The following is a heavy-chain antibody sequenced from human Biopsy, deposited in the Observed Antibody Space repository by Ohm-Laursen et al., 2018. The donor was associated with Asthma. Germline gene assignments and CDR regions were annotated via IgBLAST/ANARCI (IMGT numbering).Heavy chain of an antibody. V-gene: IGHV3-33*01. Sequence: SSLRLSCTASGFTFMTYGMHWVRQVPGKGLEWVATAGSDESYTDHADSVKGRFTMARDNSKNTLDLQMNSLREEDTAVYYCVRDGTDDAFDIWGQGTVVSVPS. CDR3: VRDGTDDAFDI. D-gene: IGHD1-1*01. CDR2: AGSDESYT. J-gene: IGHJ3*02. CDR1: GFTFMTYG.